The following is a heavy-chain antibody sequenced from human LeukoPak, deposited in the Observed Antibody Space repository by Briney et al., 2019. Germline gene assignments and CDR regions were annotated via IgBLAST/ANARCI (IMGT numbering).Heavy chain of an antibody. Sequence: PSETLSLTCTVSGGSISSSGYYWGWIRQPPGKGLEWIGSIYYSGSTYYNPSLKSRVTISVDTSKNQFSLKLSSVTAADTAVYYCARDRYYYDSSARYFDYWGQGTLVIVSS. CDR2: IYYSGST. CDR3: ARDRYYYDSSARYFDY. CDR1: GGSISSSGYY. V-gene: IGHV4-39*07. J-gene: IGHJ4*02. D-gene: IGHD3-22*01.